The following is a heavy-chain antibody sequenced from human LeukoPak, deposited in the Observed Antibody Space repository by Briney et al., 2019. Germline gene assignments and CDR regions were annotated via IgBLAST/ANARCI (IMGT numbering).Heavy chain of an antibody. V-gene: IGHV4-34*01. Sequence: SETLSLTCAVYGGSLSGYYWSWIRQPPGKGLEWIGEINHSGSTNYYPSLKSRVTISVDTSKNQFSLQLNSVTPEDTAVYYCAREGAGFNSWGQGTLVTVSS. CDR1: GGSLSGYY. J-gene: IGHJ4*02. D-gene: IGHD6-19*01. CDR2: INHSGST. CDR3: AREGAGFNS.